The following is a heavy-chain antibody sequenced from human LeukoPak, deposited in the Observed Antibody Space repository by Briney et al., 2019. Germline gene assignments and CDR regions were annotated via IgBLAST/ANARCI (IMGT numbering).Heavy chain of an antibody. D-gene: IGHD2-2*01. CDR2: ISSSSSTI. J-gene: IGHJ4*02. Sequence: PGGSLRLSCAASGFTFSSYSMNWVRQAPGKGLEWVSYISSSSSTIYYADSVKGRFTISRDNARDSLYLQMNSLRAEDTAVYYCARDPWARSSYWGQGTLVTVSS. CDR1: GFTFSSYS. CDR3: ARDPWARSSY. V-gene: IGHV3-48*04.